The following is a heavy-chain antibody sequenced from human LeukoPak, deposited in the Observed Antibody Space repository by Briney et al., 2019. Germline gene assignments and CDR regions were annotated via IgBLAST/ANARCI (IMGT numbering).Heavy chain of an antibody. D-gene: IGHD6-13*01. CDR3: ARLMQQLVRS. CDR1: VGSIIIRIYY. J-gene: IGHJ4*02. Sequence: SETLSLTCTDFVGSIIIRIYYWGWIRQRPGKWLEWIGSIYYSGSTYYNPSLESRVTISVDTSKNQFSLKLSSVTAADTAVYYCARLMQQLVRSWGQGTQVTVSS. CDR2: IYYSGST. V-gene: IGHV4-39*01.